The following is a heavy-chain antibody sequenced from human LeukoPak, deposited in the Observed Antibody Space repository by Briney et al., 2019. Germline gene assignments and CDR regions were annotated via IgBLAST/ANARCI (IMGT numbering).Heavy chain of an antibody. D-gene: IGHD3-10*01. J-gene: IGHJ6*04. CDR1: GGTFSSYT. CDR3: ARDHGITMVRGVIISPGMDV. Sequence: XVKVSCKASGGTFSSYTISWVRQAPGQGLEWMGRIIPILGIANYAQKFQGRVTITADKSTRTAYMEMSRLRYEDTAVYYCARDHGITMVRGVIISPGMDVWGKGTTVTVSS. CDR2: IIPILGIA. V-gene: IGHV1-69*04.